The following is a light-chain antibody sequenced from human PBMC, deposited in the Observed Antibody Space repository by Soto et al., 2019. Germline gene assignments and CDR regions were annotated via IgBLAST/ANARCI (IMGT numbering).Light chain of an antibody. CDR3: QQDNSFRLT. J-gene: IGKJ4*01. CDR1: QGLTSW. CDR2: AAS. V-gene: IGKV1-12*01. Sequence: DIQITQSPSAVSASVGAIVPITSRASQGLTSWLAWYQQKPGKAPKLLTYAASSLQRGAPSRFGGSGSLTDFTLCISSLQPDDVAPYYCQQDNSFRLTFGRGNKVEIK.